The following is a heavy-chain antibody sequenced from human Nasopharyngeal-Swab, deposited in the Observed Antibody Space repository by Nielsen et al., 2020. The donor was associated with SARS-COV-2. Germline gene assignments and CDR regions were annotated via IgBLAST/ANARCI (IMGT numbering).Heavy chain of an antibody. CDR2: ISGSGGST. Sequence: GSSLKISCAASGFTFSSYAMSWVRQAPGKGLEWVSAISGSGGSTYYADSVKGRFTISRDNSKNTLYLQMNSLRAEDTAVYYCAKDLSQGITGTVPFDYWGQGTLVTVSS. CDR1: GFTFSSYA. V-gene: IGHV3-23*01. D-gene: IGHD1-20*01. J-gene: IGHJ4*02. CDR3: AKDLSQGITGTVPFDY.